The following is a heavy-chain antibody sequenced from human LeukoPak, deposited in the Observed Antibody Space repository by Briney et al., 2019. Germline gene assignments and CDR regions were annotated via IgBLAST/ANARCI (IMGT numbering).Heavy chain of an antibody. V-gene: IGHV3-23*01. Sequence: PGGSLRLSCAASGFTFRNYGMTWVRQAPGKGLEWVSSISGSGGSTYYAESVKGRFIISRDNSKNTLYLQMNSLRAEDTAVYYCAANGDYYPFDIWGQGTMVTVSS. CDR2: ISGSGGST. CDR1: GFTFRNYG. J-gene: IGHJ3*02. D-gene: IGHD4-17*01. CDR3: AANGDYYPFDI.